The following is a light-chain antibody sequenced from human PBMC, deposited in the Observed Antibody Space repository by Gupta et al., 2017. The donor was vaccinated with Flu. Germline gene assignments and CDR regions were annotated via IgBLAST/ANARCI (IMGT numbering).Light chain of an antibody. Sequence: QSALTQPAPVSGSPGQSITIPCPGTSSDVGGYNYVSWYQQHPGKAPKLMIYEVSNRPSGVSNRFSGSKSGNTASLSISGLQAEDEADYDCSSYTSSSTPYVFGTGTKVTVL. CDR2: EVS. V-gene: IGLV2-14*01. J-gene: IGLJ1*01. CDR3: SSYTSSSTPYV. CDR1: SSDVGGYNY.